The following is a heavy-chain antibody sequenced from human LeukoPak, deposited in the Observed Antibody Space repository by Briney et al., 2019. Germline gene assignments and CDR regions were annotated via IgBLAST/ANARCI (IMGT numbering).Heavy chain of an antibody. CDR3: ARDWGYYYDSSGYYRRAPFDY. D-gene: IGHD3-22*01. CDR2: INWNGGST. Sequence: GGSLRLSCAASGFTFDDYGMSWVRQAPGKGLEWVSGINWNGGSTGYADSVKGRFTISRDNAKNSLYLQMNSLRAEDTALYYCARDWGYYYDSSGYYRRAPFDYWGQGTPVTVSS. CDR1: GFTFDDYG. V-gene: IGHV3-20*04. J-gene: IGHJ4*02.